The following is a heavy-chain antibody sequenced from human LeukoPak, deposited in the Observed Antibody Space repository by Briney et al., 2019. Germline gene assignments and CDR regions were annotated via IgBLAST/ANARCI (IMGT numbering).Heavy chain of an antibody. V-gene: IGHV4-34*01. CDR3: ARYPYYFDY. J-gene: IGHJ4*02. CDR2: INHSGST. CDR1: GGSISGYY. Sequence: SETLSLTCIVSGGSISGYYWSWIRQPPGKGLEWIGEINHSGSTNYNPSLKSRVTISVDTSKNQFSLKLSSVTAADTAVYYCARYPYYFDYWGQGTLVTVSS.